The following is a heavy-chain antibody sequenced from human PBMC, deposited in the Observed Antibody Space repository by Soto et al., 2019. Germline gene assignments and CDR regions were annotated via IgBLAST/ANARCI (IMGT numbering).Heavy chain of an antibody. CDR1: GFTFTSSA. D-gene: IGHD3-22*01. J-gene: IGHJ6*02. CDR2: IVVGSGNT. V-gene: IGHV1-58*01. CDR3: AADYYDSSGYAKHYYYYYGMDC. Sequence: SVQVSCKASGFTFTSSAVQWVRQARGQRLEWIGWIVVGSGNTNYAQKFQERVTITRDMSTSTAYMELSSLRSEDTAVYHCAADYYDSSGYAKHYYYYYGMDCWGQGPAVTV.